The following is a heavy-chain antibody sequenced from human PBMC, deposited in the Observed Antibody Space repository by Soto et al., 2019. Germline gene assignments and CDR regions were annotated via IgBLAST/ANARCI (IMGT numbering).Heavy chain of an antibody. CDR1: GYTFNSYG. CDR2: ISAHNGNT. D-gene: IGHD2-15*01. CDR3: ARDYCSGGNCYLLFDY. V-gene: IGHV1-18*01. Sequence: QVQLVQAGAEVKKPGASVKVSCKASGYTFNSYGISWVRQASGQGLEWMGWISAHNGNTNYAQNFQGRVTMTTERSTSTAYMELRSLRSDDTAVYYCARDYCSGGNCYLLFDYWGQGTLVTVSS. J-gene: IGHJ4*02.